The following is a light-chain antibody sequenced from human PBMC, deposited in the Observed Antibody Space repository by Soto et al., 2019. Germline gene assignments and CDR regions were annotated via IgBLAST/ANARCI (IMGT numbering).Light chain of an antibody. J-gene: IGLJ1*01. V-gene: IGLV2-14*01. CDR1: SSGVGGYNY. CDR2: EVS. CDR3: SSYTSSSTRV. Sequence: QSAVTQPASVSGSPGQSITVSCTGTSSGVGGYNYVSWYQQHPGKAPKLMIYEVSNRPSGVSNRFSGSKSGNTASLTISGLQSEDEADYYCSSYTSSSTRVFGTGTKLTVL.